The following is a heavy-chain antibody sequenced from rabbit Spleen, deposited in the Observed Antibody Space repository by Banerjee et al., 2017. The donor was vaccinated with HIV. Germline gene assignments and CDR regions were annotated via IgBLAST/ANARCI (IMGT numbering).Heavy chain of an antibody. V-gene: IGHV1S45*01. CDR1: GFTLSSSYY. D-gene: IGHD7-1*01. J-gene: IGHJ4*01. CDR2: IDAGSSGST. Sequence: QEQLVESGGGLVQPEGSLTLTCTASGFTLSSSYYMCWVRQAPGKGLELIACIDAGSSGSTYYASWAKGRFTISKTSSTTVTLQMTSLTAADTATYFCARGAWSTDCMNLWGQGPLVTVS. CDR3: ARGAWSTDCMNL.